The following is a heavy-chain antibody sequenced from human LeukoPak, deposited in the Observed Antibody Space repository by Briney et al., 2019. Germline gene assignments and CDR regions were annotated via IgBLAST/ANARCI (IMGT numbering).Heavy chain of an antibody. J-gene: IGHJ4*02. CDR1: GGSISSYY. V-gene: IGHV4-59*01. D-gene: IGHD6-13*01. CDR2: IYYSGST. CDR3: ARSRGYFDY. Sequence: SETLFLTCTVSGGSISSYYRSWIRQPPGKGLEWIGYIYYSGSTNYNPSLKSRVTISVDTSKNQFSLKLSSVTAADTALYYCARSRGYFDYWGQGTLVTVSS.